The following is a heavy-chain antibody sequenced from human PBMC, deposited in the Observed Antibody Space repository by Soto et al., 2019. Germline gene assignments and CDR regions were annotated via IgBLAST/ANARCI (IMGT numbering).Heavy chain of an antibody. CDR1: GDSYSISTYS. CDR3: AGMPYTSGLRFDP. V-gene: IGHV4-30-2*01. Sequence: SETLSLTCNMSGDSYSISTYSWSWIRQPPGKALQWIGFIYQSGVTSYNPSLASRVSISLDRSNNQCSLKPKSVTAADTAVYFCAGMPYTSGLRFDPWGPGTLVTVSS. D-gene: IGHD6-19*01. CDR2: IYQSGVT. J-gene: IGHJ5*02.